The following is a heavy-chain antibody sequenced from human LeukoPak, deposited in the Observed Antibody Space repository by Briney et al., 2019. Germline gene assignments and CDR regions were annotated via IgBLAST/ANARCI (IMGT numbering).Heavy chain of an antibody. V-gene: IGHV3-33*01. CDR3: ARGGYSSGWPTQYYFDY. D-gene: IGHD6-19*01. CDR2: IWYDGSYE. CDR1: GFTFSSYG. J-gene: IGHJ4*02. Sequence: PGRSLRLSCAASGFTFSSYGMHWVRQAPGKGLEWVAVIWYDGSYEYYADSVKGRVTISRDNSKNTLYLQMNSLRAEDTAVYYCARGGYSSGWPTQYYFDYWGQGTLVTVSS.